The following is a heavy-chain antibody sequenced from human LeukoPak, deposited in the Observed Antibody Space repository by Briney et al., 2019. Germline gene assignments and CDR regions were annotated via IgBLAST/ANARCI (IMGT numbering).Heavy chain of an antibody. J-gene: IGHJ4*02. CDR2: IYTSGST. V-gene: IGHV4-4*07. D-gene: IGHD2-15*01. Sequence: SETLSLTCTVSGGSISSYYWSWIRQPAGKGREWIGRIYTSGSTNSNPSLKSRATMSVDTSKNQFSLKLSSVNAVDAAVYYCARDLGCSGGSCHSYFDYWGQGTLVTVSS. CDR1: GGSISSYY. CDR3: ARDLGCSGGSCHSYFDY.